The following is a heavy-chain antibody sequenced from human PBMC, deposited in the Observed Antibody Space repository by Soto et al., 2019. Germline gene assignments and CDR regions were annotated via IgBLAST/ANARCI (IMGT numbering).Heavy chain of an antibody. D-gene: IGHD4-17*01. V-gene: IGHV4-59*01. J-gene: IGHJ4*02. Sequence: SETLSLTCTVSGGSISSYYWSWIRQPPGKGLEWIGYIYYSGSTNYNPSLKSRVTISVDTSKNQFSLKLSSVTAADTAVYYCARNHAWDYVGIFDYWGQGTLVTVSS. CDR1: GGSISSYY. CDR3: ARNHAWDYVGIFDY. CDR2: IYYSGST.